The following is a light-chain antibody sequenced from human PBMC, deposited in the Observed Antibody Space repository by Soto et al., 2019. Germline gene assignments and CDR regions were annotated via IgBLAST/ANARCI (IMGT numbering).Light chain of an antibody. V-gene: IGKV1-5*01. CDR3: QQYNSYWT. J-gene: IGKJ1*01. CDR1: QSTTIY. CDR2: DAS. Sequence: DIQMTQSPSSLSASIGDRFTITCRASQSTTIYLNWYHQKPGKAPKLLIYDASSLESGVPSRFSGSGSGTEFTLTISSLQPDDFATYYCQQYNSYWTFGQGTKVDIK.